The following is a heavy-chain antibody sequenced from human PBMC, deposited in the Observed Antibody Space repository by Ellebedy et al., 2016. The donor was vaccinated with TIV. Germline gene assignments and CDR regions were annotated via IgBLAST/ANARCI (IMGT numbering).Heavy chain of an antibody. J-gene: IGHJ4*02. V-gene: IGHV3-74*01. CDR1: GFTFSYYW. CDR3: ARRSSGYCVGVKCTTDFDY. Sequence: GGSLRLXXAASGFTFSYYWMHWVRQAPGKGLVWVSRINNDGTATTYADSVKGRFTISRDNTKNTLYLQMNSLRAEDTGVYYCARRSSGYCVGVKCTTDFDYWGQGSLVTVSS. D-gene: IGHD2-2*03. CDR2: INNDGTAT.